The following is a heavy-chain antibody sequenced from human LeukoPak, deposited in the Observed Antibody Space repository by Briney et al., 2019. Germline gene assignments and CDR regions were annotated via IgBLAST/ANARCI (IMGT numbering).Heavy chain of an antibody. CDR2: INPNSGGT. D-gene: IGHD2-8*01. CDR1: GYTFTGYY. Sequence: ASVKVSCKASGYTFTGYYMHWVRQAPGQGLEWMGWINPNSGGTNYAQKFQGGVTMTRDTSISTAYMELSSLRSDDTAVYYCARTGYCTNGVCKKYYFDYWGQGTLVTVSS. CDR3: ARTGYCTNGVCKKYYFDY. J-gene: IGHJ4*02. V-gene: IGHV1-2*02.